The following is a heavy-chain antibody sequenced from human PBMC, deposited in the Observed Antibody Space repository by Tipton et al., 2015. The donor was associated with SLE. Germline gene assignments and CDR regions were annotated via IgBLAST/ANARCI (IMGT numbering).Heavy chain of an antibody. D-gene: IGHD6-19*01. Sequence: LRLSCTVSGGSISSGDYYWSWIRQPPGKGLEWIGYIYYSGSTYYNPSLKSRVTISVDTSKNQFSLKLSSVTAADTAVYYCARPSYSSGWYQYFQHWGQGTLVTVSS. CDR1: GGSISSGDYY. CDR3: ARPSYSSGWYQYFQH. J-gene: IGHJ1*01. CDR2: IYYSGST. V-gene: IGHV4-30-4*01.